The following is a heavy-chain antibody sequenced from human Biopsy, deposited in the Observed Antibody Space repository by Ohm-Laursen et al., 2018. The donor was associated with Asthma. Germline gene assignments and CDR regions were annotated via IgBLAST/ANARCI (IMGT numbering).Heavy chain of an antibody. D-gene: IGHD3-3*02. CDR3: ARTFHFWSPYHAEHYQL. V-gene: IGHV3-7*01. CDR1: GFSFGDYW. Sequence: SLRRSCTASGFSFGDYWMSWVRQVPGKGLEWVANIKHDGTERNHVDSLKGRFTISRDNAKNSLYLQMNSLRAEDTAVYYCARTFHFWSPYHAEHYQLWGQGTMVIVSS. CDR2: IKHDGTER. J-gene: IGHJ3*01.